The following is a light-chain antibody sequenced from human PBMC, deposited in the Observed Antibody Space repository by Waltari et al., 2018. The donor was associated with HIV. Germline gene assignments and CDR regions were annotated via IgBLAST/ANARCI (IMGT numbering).Light chain of an antibody. J-gene: IGLJ2*01. V-gene: IGLV4-69*01. Sequence: QLVLTQSPSASASLGASVKLTCTLSSGHSSYEIEWHQQQPKKGPRYLMKLNSDGSHFKGDGIPDRFSGSSSGAERYLTISSLQSEDEADYYCQTWGTGIVVFGGGTKLTVL. CDR1: SGHSSYE. CDR3: QTWGTGIVV. CDR2: LNSDGSH.